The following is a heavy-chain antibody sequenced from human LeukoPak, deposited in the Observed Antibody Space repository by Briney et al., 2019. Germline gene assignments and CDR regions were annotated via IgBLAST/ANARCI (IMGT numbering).Heavy chain of an antibody. CDR1: GGSISSYY. CDR3: ARHCSGGSCHHLTFDP. CDR2: IYYSGST. Sequence: SETLSLTCTVSGGSISSYYWSWIRQPPGKGLEWIGYIYYSGSTNYNPSLKSRVTISVDTSKNQFSLKLSSVTAAYTAVYYCARHCSGGSCHHLTFDPWGQGTLVTVSS. J-gene: IGHJ5*02. D-gene: IGHD2-15*01. V-gene: IGHV4-59*12.